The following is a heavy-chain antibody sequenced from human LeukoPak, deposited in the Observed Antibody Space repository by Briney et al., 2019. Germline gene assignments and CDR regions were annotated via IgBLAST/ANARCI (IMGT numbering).Heavy chain of an antibody. CDR3: AREGRVGFGVVHHWFDP. J-gene: IGHJ5*02. D-gene: IGHD3-3*01. CDR2: INPNSGGT. Sequence: ASVKVSCKASGYTFTGYYMHRVRQAPGQGLEWMGWINPNSGGTNYAQKFQGRVTMTRDTSISTAYMELSRLRSDDTAVYYCAREGRVGFGVVHHWFDPWGQGTLVTVSS. V-gene: IGHV1-2*02. CDR1: GYTFTGYY.